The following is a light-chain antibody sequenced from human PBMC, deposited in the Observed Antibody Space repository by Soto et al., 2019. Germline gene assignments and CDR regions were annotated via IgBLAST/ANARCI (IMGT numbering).Light chain of an antibody. V-gene: IGLV2-14*01. CDR2: DVN. J-gene: IGLJ1*01. CDR1: SSDVGGYNL. CDR3: SSYKSSSTLPYV. Sequence: QSALTQPASVSGSPGQSITISCTGTSSDVGGYNLVSWYQQYPDKAPKLMIFDVNTRPSGVSNRFSGSKSVNTASLTISGLQADDEADYYCSSYKSSSTLPYVFGTGTKLTVL.